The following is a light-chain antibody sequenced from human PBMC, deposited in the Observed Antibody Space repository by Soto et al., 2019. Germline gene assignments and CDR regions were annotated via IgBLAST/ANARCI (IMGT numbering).Light chain of an antibody. J-gene: IGLJ3*02. CDR2: EVS. CDR3: CSYTSSSTRV. V-gene: IGLV2-14*03. Sequence: QSVLTQPASVSGSPGQSITISCTGTSSDVGAYTYVSWYQQLPGKAPKLMIYEVSNRPSGVSNRFSCSKSGNTASLTISGLQAEDEADYYCCSYTSSSTRVFGGGTKLTVL. CDR1: SSDVGAYTY.